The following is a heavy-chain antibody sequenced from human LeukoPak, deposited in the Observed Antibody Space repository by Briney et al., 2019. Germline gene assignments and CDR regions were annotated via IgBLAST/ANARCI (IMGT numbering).Heavy chain of an antibody. CDR2: ISSPSTTI. D-gene: IGHD1-14*01. Sequence: GGSQRLSCAASVISFSTYSMNWVRQAPGKGLEWIAYISSPSTTIHYADSVKGRFTIFRDNGKNLLYLQMDSLRAEDTAVYFFATSTPDLFDYWGQGIVVAVSS. CDR3: ATSTPDLFDY. CDR1: VISFSTYS. J-gene: IGHJ4*02. V-gene: IGHV3-48*04.